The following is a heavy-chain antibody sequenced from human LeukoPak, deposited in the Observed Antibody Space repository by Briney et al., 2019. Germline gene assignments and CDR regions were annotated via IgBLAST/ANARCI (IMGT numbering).Heavy chain of an antibody. CDR2: IYYSGST. CDR1: GGSINSRSYY. D-gene: IGHD2-2*01. Sequence: SSETLSLTCTVSGGSINSRSYYWGWVRQPPGRGLEWIGSIYYSGSTYYNPSLKSRVTISVDTSKNQFSLKLSSVTAADTAVYYCARRYCSSTSCRIDPWGQGTLVTVSS. V-gene: IGHV4-39*01. CDR3: ARRYCSSTSCRIDP. J-gene: IGHJ5*02.